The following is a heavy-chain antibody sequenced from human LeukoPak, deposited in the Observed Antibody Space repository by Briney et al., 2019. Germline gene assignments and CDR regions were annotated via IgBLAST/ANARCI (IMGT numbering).Heavy chain of an antibody. CDR3: AREGLAVAGPRHGMDV. CDR1: GYTFTSYY. V-gene: IGHV1-46*01. CDR2: INPSGGST. Sequence: GDSVKVSCKASGYTFTSYYMHWVRQAPGQGLEWMGIINPSGGSTSYAQKFQGRVTMTRDTSTSTVYMELSSLRSEDTAVYYCAREGLAVAGPRHGMDVWGQGTTVTVSS. J-gene: IGHJ6*02. D-gene: IGHD6-19*01.